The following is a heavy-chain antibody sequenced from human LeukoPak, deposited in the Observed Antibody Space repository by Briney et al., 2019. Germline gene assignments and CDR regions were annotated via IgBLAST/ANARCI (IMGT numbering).Heavy chain of an antibody. CDR3: AIVDYDDY. CDR2: VSAHGVDK. D-gene: IGHD3-16*01. J-gene: IGHJ4*02. CDR1: GFAFSSYA. V-gene: IGHV3-30*04. Sequence: GTSLRLSCAASGFAFSSYAMHWVRQAPGKGLEWLAVVSAHGVDKFYADSVKGRFTISRDNAKNSLYLQMNSLRAEDTAVYYCAIVDYDDYWGQGTLVTVSS.